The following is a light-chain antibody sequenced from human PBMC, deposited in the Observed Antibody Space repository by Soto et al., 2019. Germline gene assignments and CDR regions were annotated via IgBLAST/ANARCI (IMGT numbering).Light chain of an antibody. CDR2: DVS. CDR1: SSDVGGYNY. Sequence: QSVLTQPRSVSGSPGQSVTISCTGTSSDVGGYNYVSWYQQHPGKAPKLMIYDVSKRPSGVPDRFSGSKSGNTASLTISGLQAEDESAYYCCSYAGSYPPYVFVTGTKVTVL. V-gene: IGLV2-11*01. J-gene: IGLJ1*01. CDR3: CSYAGSYPPYV.